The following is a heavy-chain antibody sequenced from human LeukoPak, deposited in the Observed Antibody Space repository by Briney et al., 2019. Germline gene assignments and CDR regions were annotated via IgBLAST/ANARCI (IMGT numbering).Heavy chain of an antibody. Sequence: PSETLSLTCAVHGGSFSGFYWSWIRQPPGRGLEWVGEISHSGRASYNPSLLSRVTMSLDTSKNQLSLNVSSVTAADTAVYFCARGSLYYDVLTASNWGQGTLVTVSS. J-gene: IGHJ4*02. D-gene: IGHD3-9*01. V-gene: IGHV4-34*01. CDR1: GGSFSGFY. CDR3: ARGSLYYDVLTASN. CDR2: ISHSGRA.